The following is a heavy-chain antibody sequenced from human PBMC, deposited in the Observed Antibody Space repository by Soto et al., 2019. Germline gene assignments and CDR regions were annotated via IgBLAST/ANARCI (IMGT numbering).Heavy chain of an antibody. J-gene: IGHJ4*02. Sequence: ASVKVSCKASGYTFSGFYMHWVRQAPGQGLEWMGWIYPNSGGTKSAEKFQGRVTMTRDTSISTAYMELSRLTSDDTAVYYCASAAVTGTAGLDFWGQGTQVTVSS. V-gene: IGHV1-2*02. CDR1: GYTFSGFY. D-gene: IGHD6-19*01. CDR2: IYPNSGGT. CDR3: ASAAVTGTAGLDF.